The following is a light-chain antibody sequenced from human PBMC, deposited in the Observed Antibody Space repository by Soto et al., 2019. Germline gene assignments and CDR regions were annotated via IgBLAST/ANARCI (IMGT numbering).Light chain of an antibody. CDR2: AAS. V-gene: IGKV1-9*01. J-gene: IGKJ2*01. CDR1: QGISSY. CDR3: QQLKSYPPMYT. Sequence: IQLTQSPSSLSASVGDRVTITCRASQGISSYLAWYQQKPGKAPKLLIYAASTLQSGVPSRFSGGGSGTDFTITISSLQREDFATYYCQQLKSYPPMYTFGQGTKLEIK.